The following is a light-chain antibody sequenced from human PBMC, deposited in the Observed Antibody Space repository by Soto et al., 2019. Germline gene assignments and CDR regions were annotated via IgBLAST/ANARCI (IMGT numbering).Light chain of an antibody. CDR2: TND. J-gene: IGLJ3*02. CDR1: SSNIGSDY. CDR3: AAWDASLSTWV. Sequence: QAVVTQPPSASGTPGQRVTISCSGSSSNIGSDYVYWFQQLPGTAPKLLIYTNDQRPSGVPDRFSGSKSGTSASLAISGLRSEDEADYCCAAWDASLSTWVFGGGTQLTVL. V-gene: IGLV1-47*02.